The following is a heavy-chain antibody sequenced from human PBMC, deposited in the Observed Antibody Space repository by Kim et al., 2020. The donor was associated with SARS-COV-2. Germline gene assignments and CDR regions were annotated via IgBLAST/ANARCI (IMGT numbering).Heavy chain of an antibody. CDR2: IYYSGST. Sequence: SETLSLTCTVSGGSISSGGYYWSWIRQHPGKGLEWIGYIYYSGSTYYNPSLKSRVTISVDTSNNHFSLKMSSVTAADTAVYDCPSESSSWYEYWGQGTLVTVSS. J-gene: IGHJ4*02. CDR3: PSESSSWYEY. V-gene: IGHV4-31*03. CDR1: GGSISSGGYY. D-gene: IGHD6-13*01.